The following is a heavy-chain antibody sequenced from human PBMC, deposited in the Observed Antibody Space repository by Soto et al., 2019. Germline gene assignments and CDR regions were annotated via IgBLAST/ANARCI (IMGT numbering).Heavy chain of an antibody. V-gene: IGHV3-23*01. CDR2: VSGRGGST. J-gene: IGHJ6*02. CDR1: GFTFNHYA. CDR3: AKDSTVTTSLYFYYYGFDV. Sequence: GGSLRLSCTASGFTFNHYAMSWVRQAPGKGLEWVSAVSGRGGSTKYADSVKGRFIISRDNSNSTLYLQMDSLRGEDTAVYYCAKDSTVTTSLYFYYYGFDVWGQGTTVTVSS. D-gene: IGHD4-17*01.